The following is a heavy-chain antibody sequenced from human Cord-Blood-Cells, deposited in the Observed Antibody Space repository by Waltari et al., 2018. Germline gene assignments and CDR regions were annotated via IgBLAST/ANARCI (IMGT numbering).Heavy chain of an antibody. CDR3: AKGRGVIHYYYGMDV. J-gene: IGHJ6*02. CDR2: ISWNSGSI. CDR1: GFTFDDYA. D-gene: IGHD3-10*01. V-gene: IGHV3-9*01. Sequence: EVQLVESGGGLVQPGRSLRLSCAASGFTFDDYAMHWVRQAPGKGLEWVSGISWNSGSIGYADSVKGRFTISRDHAKNSLYLQMNSLRAEDTALYYCAKGRGVIHYYYGMDVWGQGTTVTVSS.